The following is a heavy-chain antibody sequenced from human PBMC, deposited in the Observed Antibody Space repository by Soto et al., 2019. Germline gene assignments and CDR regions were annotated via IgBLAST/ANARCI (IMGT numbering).Heavy chain of an antibody. CDR3: ARGPRITMVRGVKDWYFDL. D-gene: IGHD3-10*01. CDR1: GGSISSGGYS. V-gene: IGHV4-30-2*01. CDR2: IYHSGST. J-gene: IGHJ2*01. Sequence: TLSLTCAVSGGSISSGGYSWSWIRQPPGKGLEWIGYIYHSGSTYYNPSLKSRVTISVDRSKNQFSLKLSSVTAADTAVYYCARGPRITMVRGVKDWYFDLWGRGTLVTVSS.